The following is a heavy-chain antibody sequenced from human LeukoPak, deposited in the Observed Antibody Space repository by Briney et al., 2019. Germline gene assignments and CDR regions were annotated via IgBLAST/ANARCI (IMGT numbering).Heavy chain of an antibody. CDR3: ARGAGDYLYYFDY. V-gene: IGHV3-74*01. J-gene: IGHJ4*02. D-gene: IGHD4-17*01. Sequence: PGGSLRLSCAASGFTFSGYWMHWVRQAPGKGLVWVSRINSDGSGAHYADSVKGRFTISRNNAKNTLYLQMNSLRAEDTAVYYCARGAGDYLYYFDYWGQGALVTVSS. CDR2: INSDGSGA. CDR1: GFTFSGYW.